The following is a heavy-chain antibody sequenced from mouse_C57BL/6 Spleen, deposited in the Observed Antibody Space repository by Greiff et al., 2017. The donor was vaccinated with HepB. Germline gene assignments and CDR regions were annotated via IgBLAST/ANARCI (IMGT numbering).Heavy chain of an antibody. CDR2: INPSTGGT. J-gene: IGHJ1*03. V-gene: IGHV1-42*01. Sequence: VQLQQSGPELVKPGASVKISCKASGYSFTGYYMNWVKQSPEKSLEWIGEINPSTGGTTYNQKFKAKATLTVDKSSSTAYMQLKSLTSEDSAVYYCARRDSYYGSSHWYFDVWGTGTTVTVSS. D-gene: IGHD1-1*01. CDR1: GYSFTGYY. CDR3: ARRDSYYGSSHWYFDV.